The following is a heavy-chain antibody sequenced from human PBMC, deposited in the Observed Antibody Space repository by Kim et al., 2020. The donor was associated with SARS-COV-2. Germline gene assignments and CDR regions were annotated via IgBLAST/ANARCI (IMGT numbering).Heavy chain of an antibody. V-gene: IGHV3-9*01. CDR3: AKDYRGYYYYYMDV. CDR1: GFTFDDYA. Sequence: GGSLRLSCAASGFTFDDYAMHWVRQAPGKGLEWVSGISWNSGSIAYADSVRGRFTISRDNAKNSLYLQMNSLRAEDTALYYCAKDYRGYYYYYMDVWGQETTVTVSS. J-gene: IGHJ6*03. D-gene: IGHD3-16*02. CDR2: ISWNSGSI.